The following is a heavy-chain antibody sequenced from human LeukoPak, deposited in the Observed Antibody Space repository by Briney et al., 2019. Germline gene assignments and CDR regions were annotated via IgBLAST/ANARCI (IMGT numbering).Heavy chain of an antibody. V-gene: IGHV1-2*02. CDR2: LNPNSGDT. CDR3: ARAAGTGFYFYYVMDV. D-gene: IGHD6-19*01. CDR1: GYTFTGYF. J-gene: IGHJ6*02. Sequence: ASVKVSCKASGYTFTGYFMHWVRQAPGQGLEWMGWLNPNSGDTNYAQKFQGRVTMTRDTSISTAHLELTSLRSDDTALYYCARAAGTGFYFYYVMDVWGQGTTVAVSS.